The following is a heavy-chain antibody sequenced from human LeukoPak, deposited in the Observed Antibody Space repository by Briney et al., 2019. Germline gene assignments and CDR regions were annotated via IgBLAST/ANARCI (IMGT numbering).Heavy chain of an antibody. CDR3: ARVGQLVCDY. CDR1: GYTFTNGY. V-gene: IGHV1-46*03. Sequence: GASVKVSCKTSGYTFTNGYLHWVRQAPGQGIEWVGIINPGGGSKTSAQKFQGRVTRTRVTSTSTVYIELIILGSEDTAENDCARVGQLVCDYWGQGTLVTVSS. J-gene: IGHJ4*02. CDR2: INPGGGSK. D-gene: IGHD6-6*01.